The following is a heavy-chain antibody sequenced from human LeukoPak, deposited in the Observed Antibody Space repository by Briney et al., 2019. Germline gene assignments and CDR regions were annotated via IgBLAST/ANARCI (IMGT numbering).Heavy chain of an antibody. J-gene: IGHJ4*02. CDR3: ARDPAGYSGYDTDY. CDR1: GFTFSSYS. Sequence: PGGSLRLSCAASGFTFSSYSMNWVRQAPGKGLEWISSISSSSSYIYYADSVKGRFTISRDNAKNSLYLQMNSLRAEDTAVYYWARDPAGYSGYDTDYWGQGTLVTVSS. V-gene: IGHV3-21*01. D-gene: IGHD5-12*01. CDR2: ISSSSSYI.